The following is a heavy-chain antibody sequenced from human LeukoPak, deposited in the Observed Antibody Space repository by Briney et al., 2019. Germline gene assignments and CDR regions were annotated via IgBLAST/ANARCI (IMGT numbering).Heavy chain of an antibody. J-gene: IGHJ5*02. CDR1: GYTFISYG. V-gene: IGHV1-18*01. D-gene: IGHD2-2*01. CDR3: ARALQYENWFDP. CDR2: ISAYNGNT. Sequence: ASVKVSCKASGYTFISYGISWVRQAPGQGLEWMGWISAYNGNTNYAQKLQGRVTMTTDISTSTAYMELRSLRSDDAAVYYCARALQYENWFDPWGQGTLVTVSS.